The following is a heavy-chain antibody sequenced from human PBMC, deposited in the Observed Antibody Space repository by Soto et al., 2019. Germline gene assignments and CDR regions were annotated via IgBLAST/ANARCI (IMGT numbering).Heavy chain of an antibody. Sequence: PSETLSLTCTVSGGSISSGGYYWSWIRQHPGKGLEWIGFIYYSGYTYYNPSLKSRVSISVDTSKNQFSLKLSSVTAADTAVYYCARVLGYCTRGNCYPDYWGQGTLVTVSS. D-gene: IGHD2-15*01. CDR3: ARVLGYCTRGNCYPDY. V-gene: IGHV4-31*03. CDR1: GGSISSGGYY. CDR2: IYYSGYT. J-gene: IGHJ4*02.